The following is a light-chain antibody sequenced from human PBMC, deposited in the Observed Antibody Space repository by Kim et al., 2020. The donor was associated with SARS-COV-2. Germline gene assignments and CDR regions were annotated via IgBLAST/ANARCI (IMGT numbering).Light chain of an antibody. Sequence: GQTVRRKGQGDRRGRNYASWDQRKPGQATVLVMYDKNNRPSGSPDRFSGSSSGNTASLTITGAQAADEADYYCNSRDRDSTGNLYVFGPGTKVTVL. CDR2: DKN. V-gene: IGLV3-19*01. CDR1: RRGRNY. J-gene: IGLJ1*01. CDR3: NSRDRDSTGNLYV.